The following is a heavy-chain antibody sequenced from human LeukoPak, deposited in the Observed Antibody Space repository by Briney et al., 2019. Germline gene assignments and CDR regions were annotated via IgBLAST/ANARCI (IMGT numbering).Heavy chain of an antibody. CDR2: ISWNSGSI. V-gene: IGHV3-9*01. J-gene: IGHJ4*02. D-gene: IGHD3-10*01. Sequence: PGGSLRLSCAASGFTFDDYAMHWVRQAPGKGLEWVSGISWNSGSIGYADSVKGRFTISRDNAKNSLYLQMNSLRAEDTAVYYCARQVRGVDFDYWGQGTLVTVSS. CDR3: ARQVRGVDFDY. CDR1: GFTFDDYA.